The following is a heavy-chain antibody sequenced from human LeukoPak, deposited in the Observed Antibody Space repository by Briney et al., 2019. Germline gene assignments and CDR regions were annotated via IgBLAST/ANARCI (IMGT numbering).Heavy chain of an antibody. CDR1: GYTFTGYY. CDR3: ARESPRSGSYYNYYYNGMDV. J-gene: IGHJ6*02. D-gene: IGHD1-26*01. CDR2: IIPMFGTI. Sequence: GASVKVSCKASGYTFTGYYMHWVRQAPGQGLEWMGGIIPMFGTINYGQKFQGRVTITADESTSTAYMELSSLRSEDTAVYYCARESPRSGSYYNYYYNGMDVWGQGTTVTVSS. V-gene: IGHV1-69*13.